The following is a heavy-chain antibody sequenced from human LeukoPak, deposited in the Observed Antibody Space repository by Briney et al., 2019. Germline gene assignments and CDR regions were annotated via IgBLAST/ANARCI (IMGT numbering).Heavy chain of an antibody. CDR2: IQYDGSNA. V-gene: IGHV3-30*19. J-gene: IGHJ4*02. CDR1: RFTFSSYG. Sequence: QPGGSLRLSCAASRFTFSSYGMHRVRQAPGKGLEWVAYIQYDGSNAQYADSVKGRFTISRDNSKNTLYLQMNSLRAEDTAVYYCARLFVYGSGAEAFDYWGQGALVTVSS. D-gene: IGHD3-10*01. CDR3: ARLFVYGSGAEAFDY.